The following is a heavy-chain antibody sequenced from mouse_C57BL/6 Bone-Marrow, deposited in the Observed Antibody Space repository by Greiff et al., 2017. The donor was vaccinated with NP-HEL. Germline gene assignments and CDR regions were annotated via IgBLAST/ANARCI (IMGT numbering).Heavy chain of an antibody. D-gene: IGHD2-4*01. V-gene: IGHV1-81*01. CDR3: AGWGLRRDWYFDV. CDR2: IYPRSGNT. CDR1: GYTFTSYG. Sequence: QVQLQQSGAELARPGASVKLSCKASGYTFTSYGISWVKQRTGQGLEWIGEIYPRSGNTYYNEKFKGKATLTADKSSSTAYMELRSLTSEDSAVYFCAGWGLRRDWYFDVWGTGTTVTVSS. J-gene: IGHJ1*03.